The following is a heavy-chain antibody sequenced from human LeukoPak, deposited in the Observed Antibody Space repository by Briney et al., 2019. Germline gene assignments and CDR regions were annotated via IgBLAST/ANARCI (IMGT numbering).Heavy chain of an antibody. Sequence: SETLSLTCTVSGGSISSYYWSWIRQPAGKGLKWIGRIYTSGSTNYNPSLKSRVTMSVDTSKNQFSLKLSSVTAADTAVYYCARGWREIAAAGTFRHAFDIWGQGTMVTVSS. CDR2: IYTSGST. CDR1: GGSISSYY. D-gene: IGHD6-13*01. J-gene: IGHJ3*02. V-gene: IGHV4-4*07. CDR3: ARGWREIAAAGTFRHAFDI.